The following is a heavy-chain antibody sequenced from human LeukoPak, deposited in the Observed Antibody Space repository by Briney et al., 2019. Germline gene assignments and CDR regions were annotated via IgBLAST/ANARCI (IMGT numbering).Heavy chain of an antibody. CDR3: ARRGNWGFFDY. D-gene: IGHD7-27*01. CDR1: GGSISSNY. J-gene: IGHJ4*02. Sequence: SETLSLTCTVSGGSISSNYWSWIRQPPGKGLEWIGYINTSGSTNYNPSHKSRVSISLDTSRNQFSLKLTSVTAADTAVYYCARRGNWGFFDYWGQGILVSVSS. V-gene: IGHV4-4*09. CDR2: INTSGST.